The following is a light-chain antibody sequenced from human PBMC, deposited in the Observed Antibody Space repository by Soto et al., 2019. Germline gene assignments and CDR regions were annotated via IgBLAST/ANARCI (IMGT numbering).Light chain of an antibody. CDR2: GNN. Sequence: QSVLTQPPSVSGAPGQRVTISRTGSSSNIGAGFDVHWYQQLPGTAPKLLIYGNNNRPSGVPDRFSGSKSGTSASLAITGLQAEDEADYYCQSYDSGLSGAVFGTGTKLTVL. CDR1: SSNIGAGFD. V-gene: IGLV1-40*01. CDR3: QSYDSGLSGAV. J-gene: IGLJ1*01.